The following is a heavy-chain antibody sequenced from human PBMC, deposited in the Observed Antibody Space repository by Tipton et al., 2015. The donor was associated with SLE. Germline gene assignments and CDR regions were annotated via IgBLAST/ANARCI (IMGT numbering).Heavy chain of an antibody. Sequence: SGVTVSSNYMSWVRQAPGKGLEWVSVIYSGGNTYYADSVTGRFTISRDNSKNTLYLQMNSLRGEDTAVYYCARAASSSWLLAWGQGTLVTVSS. J-gene: IGHJ5*02. V-gene: IGHV3-66*02. CDR2: IYSGGNT. CDR3: ARAASSSWLLA. CDR1: GVTVSSNY. D-gene: IGHD6-13*01.